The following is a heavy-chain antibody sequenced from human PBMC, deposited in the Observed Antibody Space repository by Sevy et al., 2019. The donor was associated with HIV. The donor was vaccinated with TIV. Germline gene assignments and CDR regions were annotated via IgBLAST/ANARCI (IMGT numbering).Heavy chain of an antibody. D-gene: IGHD6-19*01. CDR1: GFTLSGYW. J-gene: IGHJ4*02. CDR3: VRGTSGWYGVDF. CDR2: MNSDGTVI. V-gene: IGHV3-74*01. Sequence: GGSLRLSCAPSGFTLSGYWMHWVRQAPGKGLEWVSYMNSDGTVIKYADFVKGRFIMSRDNAKNTLFLQMNSLTVADTALYYCVRGTSGWYGVDFWGQGTLVTVSS.